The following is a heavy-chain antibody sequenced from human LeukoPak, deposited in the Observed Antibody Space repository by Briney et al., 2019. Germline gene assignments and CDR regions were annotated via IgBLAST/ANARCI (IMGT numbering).Heavy chain of an antibody. CDR1: GFTFSSYG. V-gene: IGHV3-30*18. Sequence: GGYLRLSCAASGFTFSSYGMHWVRQAPGKGLEWVAVISNDGSNKYYADSVKGRFTISRDNSKNTLYLQMNSLSTEDTAVYYCAKDRRDGYSYLFDYWGQGTLVTVSS. CDR3: AKDRRDGYSYLFDY. D-gene: IGHD5-24*01. J-gene: IGHJ4*02. CDR2: ISNDGSNK.